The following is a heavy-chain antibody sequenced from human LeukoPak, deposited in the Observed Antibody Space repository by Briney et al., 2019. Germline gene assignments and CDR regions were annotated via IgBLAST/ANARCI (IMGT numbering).Heavy chain of an antibody. CDR2: IYYSGST. D-gene: IGHD3-22*01. J-gene: IGHJ4*02. CDR1: GGSISSYY. V-gene: IGHV4-59*01. CDR3: ARSDVVISPYYFDY. Sequence: SETLSLTCGVSGGSISSYYWSWIRQPPGKGLEWIGYIYYSGSTNYNPSLKSRVTISVDTSKNQFSLKLSSVTAADTAVYYCARSDVVISPYYFDYWGQGTLVTVSS.